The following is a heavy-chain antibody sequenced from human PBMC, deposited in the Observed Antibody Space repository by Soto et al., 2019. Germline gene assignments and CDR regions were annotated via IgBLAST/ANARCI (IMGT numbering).Heavy chain of an antibody. D-gene: IGHD3-10*01. CDR2: INGDGSGT. CDR1: GFTFSGSW. V-gene: IGHV3-74*01. Sequence: EVQLVESGGGLVQPGGALRLSCAASGFTFSGSWMHWVRQAPGKGLVCVSRINGDGSGTSYADFVKGRFTISRDDAKNTLFLQMNGLRAEDTAVYYCARGIFGSGTANDSWGQGTLVTVSS. CDR3: ARGIFGSGTANDS. J-gene: IGHJ4*02.